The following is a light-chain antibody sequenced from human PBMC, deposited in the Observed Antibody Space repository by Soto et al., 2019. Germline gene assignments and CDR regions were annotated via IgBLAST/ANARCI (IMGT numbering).Light chain of an antibody. CDR2: GAS. V-gene: IGKV3-15*01. CDR3: QQYNNWPFT. Sequence: EIMMTQSPVTLSVSPGERATLSCRASQSVNSNLAWYQQKPGQDPRLLIYGASTRATGIPASFIGNGSGTEFTLTASSLQPEDFVVYSCQQYNNWPFTFGPGTKVHIK. CDR1: QSVNSN. J-gene: IGKJ3*01.